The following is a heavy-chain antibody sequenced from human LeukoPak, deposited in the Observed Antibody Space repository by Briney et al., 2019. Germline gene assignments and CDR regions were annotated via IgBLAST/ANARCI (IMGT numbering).Heavy chain of an antibody. CDR2: INDNGGRT. J-gene: IGHJ4*02. CDR1: GFTLSRYA. D-gene: IGHD1-26*01. V-gene: IGHV3-64D*09. Sequence: GRSLRLSRSASGFTLSRYAMHCVREAPRKGLEYGTGINDNGGRTHYGDSLKGRFTISRGNSKNSLYLQMSTLRAEDTAVYYCVKDLSGRYSFDYWGQGTLVTVSS. CDR3: VKDLSGRYSFDY.